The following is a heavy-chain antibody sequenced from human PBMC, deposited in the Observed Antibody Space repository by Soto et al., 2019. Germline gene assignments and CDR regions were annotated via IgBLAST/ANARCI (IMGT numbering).Heavy chain of an antibody. CDR3: ARHFHDYKNPAY. J-gene: IGHJ4*02. Sequence: PSATLSLTCTVSGVSISSHSYYWGWIRQPPGKGLEWIGTIYNTGTSYYNPSLKSRFTISIDTSKNQFSLMLISVTAADTAVYYCARHFHDYKNPAYWGQGTLVTSPQ. CDR1: GVSISSHSYY. D-gene: IGHD4-4*01. V-gene: IGHV4-39*01. CDR2: IYNTGTS.